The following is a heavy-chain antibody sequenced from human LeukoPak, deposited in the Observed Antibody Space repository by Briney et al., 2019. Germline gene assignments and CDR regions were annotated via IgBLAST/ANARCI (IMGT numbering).Heavy chain of an antibody. V-gene: IGHV1-69*13. CDR3: ASPNIAARHWYFDL. CDR2: IIPIFGTA. D-gene: IGHD6-6*01. CDR1: GGTFSSYA. Sequence: SVKVSCKASGGTFSSYAISWVRQAPGQGLEWMGGIIPIFGTANHAQKFQGRVTITADESTSTAYMELSSLRSEDTAVYYCASPNIAARHWYFDLWGRGTLVTVSS. J-gene: IGHJ2*01.